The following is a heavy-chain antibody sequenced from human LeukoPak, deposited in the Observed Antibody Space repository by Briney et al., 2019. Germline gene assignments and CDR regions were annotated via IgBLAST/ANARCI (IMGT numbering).Heavy chain of an antibody. V-gene: IGHV3-23*01. Sequence: GGSLRLSCAASGFTFSNYAMSWVRQAPGKGLEWVSAISGSDGRIFYADSVKGRFTISRDNSKNTLYLQMNSLRAEDSAIYRCAKESPYAGSGRRIYYFDSWGQGTLVTVSS. J-gene: IGHJ4*02. CDR1: GFTFSNYA. CDR2: ISGSDGRI. CDR3: AKESPYAGSGRRIYYFDS. D-gene: IGHD3-22*01.